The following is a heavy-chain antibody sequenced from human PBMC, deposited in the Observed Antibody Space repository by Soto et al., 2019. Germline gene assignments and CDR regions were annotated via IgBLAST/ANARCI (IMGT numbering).Heavy chain of an antibody. D-gene: IGHD5-18*01. Sequence: PGGSLRLSCACSGFNFISFAMTRVRQAPGKGLEWVSTISGSGGSRFYAASVKGRFTLTRDNSKDTMYLQMNSLRVEDTAFYYCAKEGTAEWIHYYYPTDVWGRGTPVTVSS. J-gene: IGHJ6*02. CDR3: AKEGTAEWIHYYYPTDV. V-gene: IGHV3-23*01. CDR2: ISGSGGSR. CDR1: GFNFISFA.